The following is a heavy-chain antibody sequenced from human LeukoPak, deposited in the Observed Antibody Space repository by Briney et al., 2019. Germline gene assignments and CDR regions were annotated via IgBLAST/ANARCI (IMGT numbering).Heavy chain of an antibody. V-gene: IGHV4-59*01. CDR2: IYYSGST. J-gene: IGHJ4*02. Sequence: SETLSLTCTVSGGSISSYYWSWIRQPPGKGLEWIGYIYYSGSTNYNPSLKSRVTISVDTSKNQFSLKLSSVTAADTAVYYCARDGLIAAAPFDYWGQGTLVTVSS. CDR3: ARDGLIAAAPFDY. D-gene: IGHD6-13*01. CDR1: GGSISSYY.